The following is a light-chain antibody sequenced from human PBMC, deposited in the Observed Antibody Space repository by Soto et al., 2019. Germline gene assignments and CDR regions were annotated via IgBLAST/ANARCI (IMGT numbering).Light chain of an antibody. CDR1: QSISSW. V-gene: IGKV1-5*03. CDR3: QEYNGNSGLT. J-gene: IGKJ4*01. Sequence: DIQMTQSPSTLSASVGDRVTITCRASQSISSWLAWYQQKPGKAPNLLIFSASGLERGGPSRFSGSGSGTEFTPTISSLQPDDFATYYCQEYNGNSGLTFGGGTKVEIK. CDR2: SAS.